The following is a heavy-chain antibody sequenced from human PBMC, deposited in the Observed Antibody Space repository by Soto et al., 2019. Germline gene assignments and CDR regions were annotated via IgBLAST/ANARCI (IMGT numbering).Heavy chain of an antibody. CDR1: GFSLSNARMG. V-gene: IGHV2-26*01. CDR3: ARILSGGSYFYGFDY. D-gene: IGHD1-26*01. Sequence: VSGPTLVNPTETLTLTCTVSGFSLSNARMGVSWIRQPPGKALEWLAHIFSNDEKSYSTSLKSRLTISKDTSKSQVVLTMTNMDPVDTATYYCARILSGGSYFYGFDYWGQGTLVTVSS. CDR2: IFSNDEK. J-gene: IGHJ4*02.